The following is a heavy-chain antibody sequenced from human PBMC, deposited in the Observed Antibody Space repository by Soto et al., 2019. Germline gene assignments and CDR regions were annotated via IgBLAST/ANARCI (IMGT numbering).Heavy chain of an antibody. CDR1: GFTFSNYA. J-gene: IGHJ4*02. CDR2: IRETGNT. Sequence: EVQILQSGGGLEQPGGSLRLSCAASGFTFSNYAMSWIRQAPGKGLDWVSTIRETGNTYYADSVRGRFATSRGNSENTLYLQMSSLRAEDTAVYYCAKQQMGVIRSLDYCGLGTLVTVSS. V-gene: IGHV3-23*01. CDR3: AKQQMGVIRSLDY. D-gene: IGHD1-26*01.